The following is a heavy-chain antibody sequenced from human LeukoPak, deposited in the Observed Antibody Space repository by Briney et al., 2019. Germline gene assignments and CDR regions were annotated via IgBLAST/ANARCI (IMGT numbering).Heavy chain of an antibody. Sequence: SETLSLTCTVSGGSTSSGNYYWSWIRQHPGKGLEWIGNIYDGGKTYDNPSLKSRITMSIDTSKNQFSLRLRSVTAADAAIYFCARGPRSNTYYYYFYIDVWGIGTTVTVSS. CDR1: GGSTSSGNYY. CDR3: ARGPRSNTYYYYFYIDV. J-gene: IGHJ6*03. CDR2: IYDGGKT. V-gene: IGHV4-31*03.